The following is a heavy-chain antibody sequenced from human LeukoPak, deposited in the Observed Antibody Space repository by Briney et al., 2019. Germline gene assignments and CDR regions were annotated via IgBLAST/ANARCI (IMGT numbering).Heavy chain of an antibody. CDR2: IHWDDDK. D-gene: IGHD3-9*01. CDR1: GFSLNTGGLG. V-gene: IGHV2-5*02. CDR3: AHIDSHDTEFDY. J-gene: IGHJ4*02. Sequence: SGPTLVKPPQTLTLTCTFSGFSLNTGGLGVGWIRQPPGKALEWLALIHWDDDKRYSPSLKSRLTITKDTSKNLVVLTMTNMDPVDTATYYCAHIDSHDTEFDYWGQGTLVTVSS.